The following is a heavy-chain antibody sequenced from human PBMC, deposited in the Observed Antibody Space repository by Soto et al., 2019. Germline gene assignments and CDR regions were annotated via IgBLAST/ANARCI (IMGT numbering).Heavy chain of an antibody. D-gene: IGHD1-26*01. V-gene: IGHV3-30*18. CDR2: ISYDGRNQ. J-gene: IGHJ4*02. Sequence: QVQVVESGRGVVQPGRSLRLSCAASGFTFSGYGMHWVRQAPGKGLEWVAVISYDGRNQYYADSVKGRFTVSKDNSKSTLYLQMNSLGVEDSAVYYCAKGGSSSARYFDSWGQGTLVTVSS. CDR3: AKGGSSSARYFDS. CDR1: GFTFSGYG.